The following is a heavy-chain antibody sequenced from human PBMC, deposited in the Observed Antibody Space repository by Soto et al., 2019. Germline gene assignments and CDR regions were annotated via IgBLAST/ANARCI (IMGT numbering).Heavy chain of an antibody. J-gene: IGHJ6*02. CDR2: IFSNHEK. V-gene: IGHV2-26*01. CDR1: GFSLSNARMG. Sequence: QVTLKESGPVLVKPTETLTLTCTVSGFSLSNARMGVSWIRQPPGKALEWLAHIFSNHEKSYSISLKSKLTISKDPSKSQVVLTMTNMDPVDTATYCCGRVRSEWPGRSGFDVWGQETTVTVSS. D-gene: IGHD3-22*01. CDR3: GRVRSEWPGRSGFDV.